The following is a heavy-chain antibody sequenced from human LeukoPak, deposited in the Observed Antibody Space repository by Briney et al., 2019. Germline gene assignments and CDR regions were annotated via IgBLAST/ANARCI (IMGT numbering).Heavy chain of an antibody. CDR2: IYHSGST. V-gene: IGHV4-30-2*01. CDR1: GGSISSGGYS. J-gene: IGHJ4*02. Sequence: SQTLSLTCAVSGGSISSGGYSWSWIRQPPGKGLEWIGYIYHSGSTYYNPSLKSRVTISVDRSKNQFSLKLSSVTAADTAVYYCARAVCGGDCHSHFDYWGQGTLVTVSS. D-gene: IGHD2-21*02. CDR3: ARAVCGGDCHSHFDY.